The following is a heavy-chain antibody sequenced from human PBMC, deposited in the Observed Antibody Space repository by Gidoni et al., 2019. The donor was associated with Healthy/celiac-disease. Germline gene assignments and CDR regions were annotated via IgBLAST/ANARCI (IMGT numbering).Heavy chain of an antibody. J-gene: IGHJ4*02. CDR1: GGTFSSYA. V-gene: IGHV1-69*01. CDR3: ARERYSYGSTYDY. D-gene: IGHD5-18*01. Sequence: QVQLVQSGAAVKKPGSSVKVSCTPSGGTFSSYAISWVRQAAGQGLEWRGGIIPIFGTANYAQKYQGSVTITADESTSTAYMELSSLRSEDTAVYYCARERYSYGSTYDYWGQGTLVTVSS. CDR2: IIPIFGTA.